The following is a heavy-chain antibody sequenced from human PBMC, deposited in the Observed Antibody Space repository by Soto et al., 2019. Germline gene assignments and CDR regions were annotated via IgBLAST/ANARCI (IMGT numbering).Heavy chain of an antibody. D-gene: IGHD6-13*01. J-gene: IGHJ6*02. V-gene: IGHV5-51*01. CDR3: ARVFRQQLVLYYYYGMDV. Sequence: PGQSLKISCKGFGYSFTSYWIGWVLQMPGKALEWMGIIYPGDSDTRYSPSFQGQATISADKPISTAYLQWSSLKAADTAMYYCARVFRQQLVLYYYYGMDVWGQGTTVTVSS. CDR2: IYPGDSDT. CDR1: GYSFTSYW.